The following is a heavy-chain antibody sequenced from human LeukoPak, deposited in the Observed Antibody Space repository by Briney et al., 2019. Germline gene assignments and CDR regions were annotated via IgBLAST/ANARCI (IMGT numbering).Heavy chain of an antibody. D-gene: IGHD4-17*01. CDR1: GFTFSSYE. CDR3: GRDPNGDYVGAFEF. V-gene: IGHV3-23*01. Sequence: GGSLRLSCAASGFTFSSYEMNWVRQAPGKGLEWVSASSSGGSNPLYADAVKGRFTISRDNSKNTLYLQMNSLRAEDTAVYYCGRDPNGDYVGAFEFWGRGTMVIVSS. CDR2: SSSGGSNP. J-gene: IGHJ3*01.